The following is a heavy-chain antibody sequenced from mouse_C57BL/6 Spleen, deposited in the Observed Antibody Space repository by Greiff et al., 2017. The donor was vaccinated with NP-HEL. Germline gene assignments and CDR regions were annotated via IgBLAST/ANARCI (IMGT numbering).Heavy chain of an antibody. D-gene: IGHD4-1*01. CDR2: IDPETGGT. CDR1: GYTFTDYE. V-gene: IGHV1-15*01. CDR3: TRWDNGWDGVRFAY. J-gene: IGHJ3*01. Sequence: QVHVKQSGAELVRPGASVTLSCKASGYTFTDYEMHWVKQTPVHGLEWIGAIDPETGGTAYNQKFKGKAILTADKSSSTAYMELRSLTSEDSAVYYCTRWDNGWDGVRFAYWGQGTLVTVSA.